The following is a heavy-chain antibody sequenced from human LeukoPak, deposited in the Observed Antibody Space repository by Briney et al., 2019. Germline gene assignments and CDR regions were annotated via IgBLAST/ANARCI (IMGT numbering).Heavy chain of an antibody. D-gene: IGHD4-11*01. V-gene: IGHV3-30-3*01. CDR2: ISYDGSNK. CDR3: ARERRYDYSNYYYGMDV. J-gene: IGHJ6*02. CDR1: GFTFSSYA. Sequence: PGRSLRLSCAASGFTFSSYAMHWVRQAPGKGLEWVAVISYDGSNKYYADSVKGRFTISRDNSKNTLYLQMNSLRAEDTAVYYCARERRYDYSNYYYGMDVWGQGTTVTVSS.